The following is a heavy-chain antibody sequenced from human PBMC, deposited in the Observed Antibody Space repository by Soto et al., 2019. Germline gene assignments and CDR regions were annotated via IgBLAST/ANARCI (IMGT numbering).Heavy chain of an antibody. D-gene: IGHD5-12*01. CDR3: ARPRWLQSYPDGMDV. J-gene: IGHJ6*04. Sequence: QVQLVQSGAEVKKPGASVKVSCKASGYTFTSYGISWVRQAPGQGLEWMGWISAYNGNTNYAQKLQGRVTMTTDTSTSTAYMERRRPRSDDTAVYDRARPRWLQSYPDGMDVWGEGTTVTVSS. V-gene: IGHV1-18*01. CDR1: GYTFTSYG. CDR2: ISAYNGNT.